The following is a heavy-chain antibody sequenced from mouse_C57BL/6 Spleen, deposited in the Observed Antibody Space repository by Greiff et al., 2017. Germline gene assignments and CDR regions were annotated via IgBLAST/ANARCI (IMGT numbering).Heavy chain of an antibody. Sequence: QVQLQQPGAELVKPGASVKMSCKASGYTFTSYWITWVKQRPGQGLEWIGDIYPGSGSTNYNEKFKSKATLTVDTSSSTANMQLSSLTSEDSAVYYCAREDYYGSSYAAYWGQGTLVTVSA. CDR1: GYTFTSYW. J-gene: IGHJ3*01. CDR3: AREDYYGSSYAAY. V-gene: IGHV1-55*01. CDR2: IYPGSGST. D-gene: IGHD1-1*01.